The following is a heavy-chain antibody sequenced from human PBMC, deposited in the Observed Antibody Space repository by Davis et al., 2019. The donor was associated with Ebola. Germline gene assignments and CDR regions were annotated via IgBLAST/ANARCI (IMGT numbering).Heavy chain of an antibody. CDR2: IKSNIDDGAT. J-gene: IGHJ4*02. CDR1: GFTFSSYA. Sequence: GESLKISCAASGFTFSSYAMSWVRQAPGKGLEWVGRIKSNIDDGATEYAAPVKDRFTISRDDSRNTLYLQMNSLRTEDTAVYYCTPGPKDPWGQGTLVTVSA. D-gene: IGHD2-15*01. CDR3: TPGPKDP. V-gene: IGHV3-15*01.